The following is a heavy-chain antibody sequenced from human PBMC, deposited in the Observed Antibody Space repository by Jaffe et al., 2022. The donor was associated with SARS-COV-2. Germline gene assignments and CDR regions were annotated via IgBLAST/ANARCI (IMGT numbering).Heavy chain of an antibody. CDR1: DYSFSNYW. Sequence: EVQLVESGGGVVQRGGSLRLSCADSDYSFSNYWMNWVRQAPGKGLEWVGNVDQGGNMQHYVDSVRGRFFISRDNTKRSLYLQMNNLRDEDTALYYCARDRHGHGDLDSWGQGTLVTVSS. D-gene: IGHD4-17*01. CDR2: VDQGGNMQ. J-gene: IGHJ5*01. V-gene: IGHV3-7*01. CDR3: ARDRHGHGDLDS.